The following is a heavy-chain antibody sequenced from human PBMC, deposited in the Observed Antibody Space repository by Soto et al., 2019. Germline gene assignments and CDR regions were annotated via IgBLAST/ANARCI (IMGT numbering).Heavy chain of an antibody. CDR1: DDFISSYY. J-gene: IGHJ6*02. Sequence: SETLSLTCTVSDDFISSYYWNWIRQPAGKGLEWIGRVSANGATNYNPSLESRVTMSVDTSKNQFSLKLTSVTAADTAVYFCARADYEILTGSYAMDVWGQGTTGTVS. D-gene: IGHD3-9*01. CDR3: ARADYEILTGSYAMDV. CDR2: VSANGAT. V-gene: IGHV4-4*07.